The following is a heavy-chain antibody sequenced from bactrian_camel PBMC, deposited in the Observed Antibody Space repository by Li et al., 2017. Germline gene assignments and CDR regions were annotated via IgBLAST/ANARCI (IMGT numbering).Heavy chain of an antibody. Sequence: HVQLVESGGGSVQAGGSLRLSCIASGFTFDDSDMGWYRQAPGNECELVSTINVAGQIYYTDSVKGRFTISQDNAKNTLYLQMNSLKPEDTAMYYCASCELYGGVCYQAGDYWGQGTQVTVS. V-gene: IGHV3S55*01. CDR1: GFTFDDSD. CDR2: INVAGQI. J-gene: IGHJ4*01. D-gene: IGHD3*01. CDR3: ASCELYGGVCYQAGDY.